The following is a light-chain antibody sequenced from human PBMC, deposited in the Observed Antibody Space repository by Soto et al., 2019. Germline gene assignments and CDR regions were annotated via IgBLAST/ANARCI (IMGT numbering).Light chain of an antibody. V-gene: IGLV1-47*01. CDR3: AGWEDSLSGV. J-gene: IGLJ1*01. CDR2: RNN. Sequence: QSALTQPPSASGAPGQTVTISCSGSSSNIGINYVDWYQQLPGTAPRLLIYRNNLRPSGVPDRFSGSKSGTSASLAISGLRSEDEADYICAGWEDSLSGVFGTGTKVTVL. CDR1: SSNIGINY.